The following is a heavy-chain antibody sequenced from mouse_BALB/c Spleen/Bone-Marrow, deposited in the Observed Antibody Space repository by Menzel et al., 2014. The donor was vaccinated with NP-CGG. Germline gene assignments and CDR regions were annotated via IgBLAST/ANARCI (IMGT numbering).Heavy chain of an antibody. V-gene: IGHV5-6-3*01. J-gene: IGHJ2*01. CDR3: ARDYYGSSFEY. CDR1: RFTFSSYG. Sequence: EVKLMESGGGLVQPGGSLKLSCAASRFTFSSYGMSWVRQTPDKRLELVATINSNGGSTYYPDSVKGRFTISRDNAKNTLYQQMSSLKSEDTAMYYCARDYYGSSFEYWGQGTTLTVSS. CDR2: INSNGGST. D-gene: IGHD1-1*01.